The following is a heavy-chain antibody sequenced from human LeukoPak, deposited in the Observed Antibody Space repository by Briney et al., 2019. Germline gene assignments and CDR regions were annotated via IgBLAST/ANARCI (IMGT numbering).Heavy chain of an antibody. J-gene: IGHJ4*02. CDR1: GFTFRSYR. Sequence: EGSLRLSCAASGFTFRSYRMSWVRQAPGKGLEWVANIKEDGSEKYYVDSVKGRFTISRDSAKNSLYLQMNSLRVEDTAVYYCARDHNYGSDYWGQGTLVTVSS. V-gene: IGHV3-7*03. CDR3: ARDHNYGSDY. CDR2: IKEDGSEK. D-gene: IGHD5-18*01.